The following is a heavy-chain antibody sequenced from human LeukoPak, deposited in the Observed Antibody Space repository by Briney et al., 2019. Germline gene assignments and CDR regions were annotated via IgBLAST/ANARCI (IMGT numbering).Heavy chain of an antibody. CDR1: GGSISIFY. Sequence: SETLSLTCTVSGGSISIFYWSWIRQPPGKGLEWIGYMYYGGSPNYNPSLKSRVITSLDTSKNQFSLKLNSVTTADTAVYYCVTGRYSYGWYDHWGQGILVTVSS. V-gene: IGHV4-59*13. J-gene: IGHJ5*02. CDR2: MYYGGSP. D-gene: IGHD1-26*01. CDR3: VTGRYSYGWYDH.